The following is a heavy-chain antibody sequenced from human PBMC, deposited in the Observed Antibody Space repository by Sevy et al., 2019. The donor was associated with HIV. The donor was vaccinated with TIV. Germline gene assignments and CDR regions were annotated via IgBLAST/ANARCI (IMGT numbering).Heavy chain of an antibody. CDR2: FDAEDGET. Sequence: ASVKVSCKVSGYSLTELSMYWVRQAPGKGLEWMGGFDAEDGETIYAQKFQGRVTMTEDTSTDTAYMELSSLRSDDTAVYYGTTDVGYCTGGTCSDYWGQGTLVTVSS. V-gene: IGHV1-24*01. D-gene: IGHD2-8*02. CDR3: TTDVGYCTGGTCSDY. CDR1: GYSLTELS. J-gene: IGHJ4*02.